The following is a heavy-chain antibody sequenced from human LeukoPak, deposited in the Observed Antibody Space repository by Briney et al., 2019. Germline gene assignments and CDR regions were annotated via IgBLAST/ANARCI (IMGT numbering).Heavy chain of an antibody. Sequence: SETLSLTCTVSGGSISSSSYYWGWIRQPPGKGLEWLGSIYYSGSTYYNPSLKSRVTISVDTSKNQFSLKLSSVTAADTAVYYCARHDYGDYVSPYYFDYWGQGTLVTVSS. CDR3: ARHDYGDYVSPYYFDY. CDR1: GGSISSSSYY. V-gene: IGHV4-39*01. D-gene: IGHD4-17*01. CDR2: IYYSGST. J-gene: IGHJ4*02.